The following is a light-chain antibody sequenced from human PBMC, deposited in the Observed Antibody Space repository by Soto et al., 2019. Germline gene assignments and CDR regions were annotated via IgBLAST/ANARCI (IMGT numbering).Light chain of an antibody. Sequence: QSVLTQPPSVSAAPGQKVTISCSGSSSNIGNNYVSWYQQLPGTAPKLLIYKNHQRPSGVPDRFSGSKSGTSASLAVSGLRSEDEAEYYCAAWDHSLRSYVFGSGTKLTVL. CDR3: AAWDHSLRSYV. CDR2: KNH. CDR1: SSNIGNNY. V-gene: IGLV1-47*01. J-gene: IGLJ1*01.